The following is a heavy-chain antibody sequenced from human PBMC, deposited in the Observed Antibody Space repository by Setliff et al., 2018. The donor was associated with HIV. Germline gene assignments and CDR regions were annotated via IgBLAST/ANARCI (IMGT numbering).Heavy chain of an antibody. V-gene: IGHV4-59*08. CDR1: GGSISSYY. Sequence: SETLSLTCTVSGGSISSYYWSWIRQPPGKGLEWIGYIYYSGSTNYNPSLKSRVTISVDTSKNQFSLKLSSVTAADTAVYYCARIGGYAKTYFDYWGQGTRVTVSS. CDR2: IYYSGST. D-gene: IGHD5-12*01. CDR3: ARIGGYAKTYFDY. J-gene: IGHJ4*02.